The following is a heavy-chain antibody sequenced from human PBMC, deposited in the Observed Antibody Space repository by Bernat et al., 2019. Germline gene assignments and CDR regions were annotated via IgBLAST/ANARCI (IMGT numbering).Heavy chain of an antibody. CDR1: GFTFSSYA. J-gene: IGHJ6*03. D-gene: IGHD4-17*01. CDR2: LSYAVSKK. V-gene: IGHV3-30*04. Sequence: QVQLVESGGGVVQPGRSLRLSCAASGFTFSSYAMHWVRQAPGKGLEWGAVLSYAVSKKYDADTVKGRVTITRDNYCARSVQQKNMTTETTRSFYYYYYMDVWGKGTAVTVSS. CDR3: YYMDV.